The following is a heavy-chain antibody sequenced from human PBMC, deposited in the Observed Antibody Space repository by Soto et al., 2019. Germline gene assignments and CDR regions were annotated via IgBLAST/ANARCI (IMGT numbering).Heavy chain of an antibody. CDR2: ISSSSSYI. Sequence: EVQLVESGGGLVKPGGSLRLSCAASGFTFSSYSMNWVRQAPGKGLEWVSSISSSSSYIYYADSVKGRFTISRDNAKNSLYLQMNSLRAEDTAVYYCARDLRLPGDSAYAFHLWGQGTMVTVSS. CDR3: ARDLRLPGDSAYAFHL. CDR1: GFTFSSYS. V-gene: IGHV3-21*01. D-gene: IGHD5-12*01. J-gene: IGHJ3*01.